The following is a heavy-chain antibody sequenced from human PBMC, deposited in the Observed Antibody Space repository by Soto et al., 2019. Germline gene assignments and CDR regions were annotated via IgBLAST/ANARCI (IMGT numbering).Heavy chain of an antibody. CDR3: AHRVTRQQGFDF. CDR2: IYWDDDK. J-gene: IGHJ4*02. Sequence: QITLKESGPPLVKPTQTLTLTCTFSGFSLSTSGVGVGWIRQPPGKALEWLGIIYWDDDKHYSPSLNSRLTISMDTSINQVVLTMTNMDPVGTSIYYSAHRVTRQQGFDFWGQGTLVTVSS. CDR1: GFSLSTSGVG. D-gene: IGHD4-4*01. V-gene: IGHV2-5*02.